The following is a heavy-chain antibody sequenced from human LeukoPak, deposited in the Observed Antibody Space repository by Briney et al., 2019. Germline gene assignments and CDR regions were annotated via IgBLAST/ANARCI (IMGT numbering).Heavy chain of an antibody. V-gene: IGHV4-39*01. D-gene: IGHD6-13*01. J-gene: IGHJ4*02. CDR1: GGSISSSSYY. CDR2: IYYSGST. CDR3: ARRLAGTEDY. Sequence: SETLSLTCSVSGGSISSSSYYWGWIRQAPGKGLEWIGSIYYSGSTYYNPSLKSRVTISVDTSKSQFPLKLSSVTAADTAVYYCARRLAGTEDYWGQGTLVTVSS.